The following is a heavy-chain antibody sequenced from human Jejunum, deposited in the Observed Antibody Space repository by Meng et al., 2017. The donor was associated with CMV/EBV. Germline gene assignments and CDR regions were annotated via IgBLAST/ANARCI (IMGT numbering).Heavy chain of an antibody. CDR2: IRQDGSNE. CDR1: GISFRTSG. CDR3: AKDKGVTTLDY. Sequence: XVQXGXXXRLSCAASGISFRTSGMHWVRQAPAKGLEWVAFIRQDGSNEYYADSVTGRFTISRDNSKSTVYLQINSLTIEDTAVYYCAKDKGVTTLDYWGQGVLVTVSS. J-gene: IGHJ4*02. D-gene: IGHD2-21*02. V-gene: IGHV3-30*02.